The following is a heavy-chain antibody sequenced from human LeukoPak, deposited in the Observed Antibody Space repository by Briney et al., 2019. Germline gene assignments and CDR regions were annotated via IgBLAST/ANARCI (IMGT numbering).Heavy chain of an antibody. CDR2: IYYSGST. Sequence: SETLSLTCTVSGGSISSYYWSWIRQPPGKGLEWIGYIYYSGSTNYNPSLKSRVTISVDTSKNQFSLKLSSVTAADTAVYYCARGYDVRGYYYYYHMDVWGKGTTVTVSS. V-gene: IGHV4-59*01. J-gene: IGHJ6*03. CDR1: GGSISSYY. D-gene: IGHD1-1*01. CDR3: ARGYDVRGYYYYYHMDV.